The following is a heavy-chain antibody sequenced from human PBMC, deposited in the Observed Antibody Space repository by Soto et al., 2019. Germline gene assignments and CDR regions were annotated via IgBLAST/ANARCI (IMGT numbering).Heavy chain of an antibody. CDR3: ARDIRFLEWSINWFDP. CDR1: GFTFSSYS. Sequence: GGSLRLSCAASGFTFSSYSMNWVRQAPGKGLEWVSSISSSSSYIYYADSVKGRFTISRDNAKNSLYLQMNSLRAEDTAVYYCARDIRFLEWSINWFDPWGQGTLVTVSS. J-gene: IGHJ5*02. V-gene: IGHV3-21*01. CDR2: ISSSSSYI. D-gene: IGHD3-3*01.